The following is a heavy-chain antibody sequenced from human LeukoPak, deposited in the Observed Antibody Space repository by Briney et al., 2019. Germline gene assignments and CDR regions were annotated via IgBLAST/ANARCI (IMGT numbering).Heavy chain of an antibody. CDR3: ATTDTELLWFGEPFRPGPANFDY. D-gene: IGHD3-10*01. Sequence: SVKVSCTASGGTFSSYAISWVRQAPGQGLEWMGRIIPILGIANYAQKFQGRVTITADKSTSTAYMELSSQRSEDIDVYYCATTDTELLWFGEPFRPGPANFDYWGQGTLVTVSS. J-gene: IGHJ4*02. V-gene: IGHV1-69*04. CDR2: IIPILGIA. CDR1: GGTFSSYA.